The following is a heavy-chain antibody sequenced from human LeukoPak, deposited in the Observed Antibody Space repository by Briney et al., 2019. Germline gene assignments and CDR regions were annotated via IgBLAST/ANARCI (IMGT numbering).Heavy chain of an antibody. CDR2: IHHIWNT. J-gene: IGHJ4*02. D-gene: IGHD4-17*01. CDR1: GASISSDNW. CDR3: VRHGAFYFDS. V-gene: IGHV4-4*02. Sequence: PSETLSLTCAVSGASISSDNWWSWVRQPPGKGLEWIGEIHHIWNTHYNPSLKSRVTLSTDKSENQLSLKLNSVTAADTAVYYCVRHGAFYFDSWGQGALVIVSS.